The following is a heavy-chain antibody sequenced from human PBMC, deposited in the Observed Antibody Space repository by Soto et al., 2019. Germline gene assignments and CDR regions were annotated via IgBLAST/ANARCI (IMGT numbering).Heavy chain of an antibody. J-gene: IGHJ4*02. Sequence: SETLSLTCTVSGGSISGYYLSWIRQPPGKGLEWIGYMDYSGSTNYNPSLKSRVSISVDTSKTQFSLKLTSVTAADTAVYYCAKERLGRGIDYWGQGILVTVSS. D-gene: IGHD3-10*01. CDR2: MDYSGST. CDR1: GGSISGYY. CDR3: AKERLGRGIDY. V-gene: IGHV4-59*01.